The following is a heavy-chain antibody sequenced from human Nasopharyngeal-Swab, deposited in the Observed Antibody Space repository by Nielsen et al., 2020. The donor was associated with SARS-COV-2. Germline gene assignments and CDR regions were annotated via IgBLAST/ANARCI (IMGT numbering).Heavy chain of an antibody. D-gene: IGHD2-15*01. J-gene: IGHJ4*02. V-gene: IGHV3-30*03. Sequence: GGSLRLSCAASGFTFSSYGMHWVRQAPGKGLEWVAVISYDGSNKYYADSVKGRFTISRDNSKNSLYLQMNSLRAEDTAVYYCARDGVSGYCSGGSCYSDYWGQGTLVTVSS. CDR2: ISYDGSNK. CDR1: GFTFSSYG. CDR3: ARDGVSGYCSGGSCYSDY.